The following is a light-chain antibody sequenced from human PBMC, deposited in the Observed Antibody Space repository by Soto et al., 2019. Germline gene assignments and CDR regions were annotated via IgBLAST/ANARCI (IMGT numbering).Light chain of an antibody. CDR2: DAS. CDR3: QQRSNWPPWT. CDR1: QSISNF. V-gene: IGKV3-11*01. Sequence: EIVLTQSPATLSLSPGERATLSCRASQSISNFLAWYQQKPGQAPRLLIYDASTRATGIPARFSGSGSGTDFTLTISSLEPEDFAVYYCQQRSNWPPWTFGQGTKVEIK. J-gene: IGKJ1*01.